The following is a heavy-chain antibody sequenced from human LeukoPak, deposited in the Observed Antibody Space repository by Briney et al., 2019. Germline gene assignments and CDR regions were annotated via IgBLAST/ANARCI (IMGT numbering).Heavy chain of an antibody. Sequence: EASVKVSCKASGGTFSSYAISWVRQAPGQGLEWMGGIIPIFGTANYAQKFQGRVTITTDESTSTAYMELSSLRSEDTAVYYCARDGSSGYFDYWGQGTLVTVPS. CDR3: ARDGSSGYFDY. V-gene: IGHV1-69*05. D-gene: IGHD3-22*01. CDR2: IIPIFGTA. CDR1: GGTFSSYA. J-gene: IGHJ4*02.